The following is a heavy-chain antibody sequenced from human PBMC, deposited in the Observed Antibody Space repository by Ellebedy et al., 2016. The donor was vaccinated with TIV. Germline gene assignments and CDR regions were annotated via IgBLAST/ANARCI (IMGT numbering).Heavy chain of an antibody. CDR1: GGSFSGYY. D-gene: IGHD3-3*01. J-gene: IGHJ4*02. CDR3: ARGPRITILGVVIYWRPLDY. V-gene: IGHV4-34*01. Sequence: SETLSLTCAVYGGSFSGYYWSWIRQPPGKGLEWIGEINHSGSTNYNPSLKSRVTISVDTSKDQFSLKLSSVTAADTAVYYCARGPRITILGVVIYWRPLDYWGQGTLVTVSS. CDR2: INHSGST.